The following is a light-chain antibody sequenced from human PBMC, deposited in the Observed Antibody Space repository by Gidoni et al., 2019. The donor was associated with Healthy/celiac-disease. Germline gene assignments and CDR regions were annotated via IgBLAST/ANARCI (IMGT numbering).Light chain of an antibody. CDR3: QQRSNWPPGT. Sequence: EIVLTQSPATVSLSPGERATLSCRASQSVSSYLAWYQPKPGQAPRLLIYDASNRATGIPARFSGSGSGTDFTLTISSLEPEDFAVYYCQQRSNWPPGTFGGGTKVEIK. CDR2: DAS. V-gene: IGKV3-11*01. J-gene: IGKJ4*01. CDR1: QSVSSY.